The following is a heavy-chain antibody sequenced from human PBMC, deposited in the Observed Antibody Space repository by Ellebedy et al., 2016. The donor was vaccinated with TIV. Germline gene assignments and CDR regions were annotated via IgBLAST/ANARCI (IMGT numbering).Heavy chain of an antibody. J-gene: IGHJ4*02. CDR2: ISASNGKK. V-gene: IGHV1-18*04. Sequence: AASVTVSCKASGYTFTSNGIRWARQAPGRGREWMGWISASNGKKDYAQKLQGRLTVTTGTSTSTAYMELRSLRSDDTAVYYCAREAYCGGDCYYFDYWGQGTLVTVSS. CDR1: GYTFTSNG. CDR3: AREAYCGGDCYYFDY. D-gene: IGHD2-21*02.